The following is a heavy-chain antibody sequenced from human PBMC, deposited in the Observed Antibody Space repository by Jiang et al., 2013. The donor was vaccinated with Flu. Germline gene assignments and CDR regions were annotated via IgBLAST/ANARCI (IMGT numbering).Heavy chain of an antibody. CDR2: TYHRSKWFK. V-gene: IGHV6-1*01. CDR3: ARSAPNVDY. Sequence: QTLSLTCAISGDSVSSNSAAWNWIRQSPSRGLGWLGRTYHRSKWFKGYAPSVKSRITINPDTSKNQFSLQLNSVTPEDTAVYYCARSAPNVDYWGQGTLVTVSS. J-gene: IGHJ4*02. CDR1: GDSVSSNSAA.